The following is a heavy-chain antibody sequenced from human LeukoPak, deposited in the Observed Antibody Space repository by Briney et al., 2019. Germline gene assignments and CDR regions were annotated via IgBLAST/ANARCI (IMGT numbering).Heavy chain of an antibody. CDR2: IYYSGST. CDR1: GGSIMSSTYY. Sequence: SETLSLTCTVSGGSIMSSTYYWGWIRQSPGKGLEWIGTIYYSGSTYYNPSLKSRVTISVDTSKNQFSLKLSSVTAAETAVYHCAREGRYRYGYNEYHSYMDIWGKGTTVTVSS. D-gene: IGHD5-18*01. V-gene: IGHV4-39*07. CDR3: AREGRYRYGYNEYHSYMDI. J-gene: IGHJ6*03.